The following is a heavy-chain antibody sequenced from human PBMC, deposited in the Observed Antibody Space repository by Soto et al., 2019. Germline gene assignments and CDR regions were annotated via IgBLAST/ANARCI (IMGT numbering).Heavy chain of an antibody. CDR2: ISDDGASI. CDR1: GFSFSSFA. J-gene: IGHJ4*02. V-gene: IGHV3-48*03. Sequence: PGGSLRLFCEASGFSFSSFAMNWVRQAPGRGLEWVSYISDDGASIYYADSLKGRFTISRDNAKNSLSLQMNNLRAEDTAVYYCARENSVQAWLHHFDHWCLGTLVTVSS. D-gene: IGHD5-18*01. CDR3: ARENSVQAWLHHFDH.